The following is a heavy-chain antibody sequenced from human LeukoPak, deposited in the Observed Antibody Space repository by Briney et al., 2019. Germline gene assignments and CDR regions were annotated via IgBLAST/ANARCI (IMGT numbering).Heavy chain of an antibody. CDR1: GLRFRDYG. CDR2: IASDGKDK. J-gene: IGHJ4*02. CDR3: AKDLNRGPATYYFDY. Sequence: GGSLRLSCVVSGLRFRDYGMHWVRQAPGKGLEWVAVIASDGKDKHYADSVKGRFTISRDNSKNTLYLQMSSLRAEDTALYYCAKDLNRGPATYYFDYWGQGTLVTVSS. D-gene: IGHD1-14*01. V-gene: IGHV3-30*02.